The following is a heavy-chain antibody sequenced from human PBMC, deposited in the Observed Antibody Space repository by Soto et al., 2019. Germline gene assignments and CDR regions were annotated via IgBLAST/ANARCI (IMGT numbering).Heavy chain of an antibody. CDR2: IYYSGST. CDR1: GGSISSSSYY. J-gene: IGHJ4*02. Sequence: PSETLSLTCTVSGGSISSSSYYWGWIRQPPGKGLEWIGSIYYSGSTYYNPSLKSRVTISVDTSKNQFSLKLSSVTAADTAVYYCARRGHDILTGYSDYWGQGTLVTVSS. D-gene: IGHD3-9*01. CDR3: ARRGHDILTGYSDY. V-gene: IGHV4-39*01.